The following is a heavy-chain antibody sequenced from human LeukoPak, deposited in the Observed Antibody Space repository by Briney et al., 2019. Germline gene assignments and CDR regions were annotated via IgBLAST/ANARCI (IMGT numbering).Heavy chain of an antibody. V-gene: IGHV1-8*01. D-gene: IGHD2-15*01. CDR1: GYTFTSYD. Sequence: ASVKVSCKASGYTFTSYDINWVRQATGQGLEWMGWMNPNSGNTGYAQKFQGRVTMTRNTSISTAYMELSSLRSEDTAVYYCASSFSGYCSSGSCAGTHWGQGTLVTVSS. J-gene: IGHJ4*02. CDR3: ASSFSGYCSSGSCAGTH. CDR2: MNPNSGNT.